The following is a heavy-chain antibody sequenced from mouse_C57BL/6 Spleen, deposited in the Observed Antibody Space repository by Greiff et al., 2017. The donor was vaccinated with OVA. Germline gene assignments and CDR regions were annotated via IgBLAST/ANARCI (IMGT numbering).Heavy chain of an antibody. CDR1: GYTFTDYY. J-gene: IGHJ4*01. V-gene: IGHV1-26*01. CDR2: INPNNGGT. CDR3: APDYGYAMDY. Sequence: VHVKQSGPELVKPGASVKISCKASGYTFTDYYMNWVKQSHGKSLEWIGDINPNNGGTSYNQKFKGKATLTVDKSSSTAYMELRSLTSEDSAVYYCAPDYGYAMDYWGQGTSVTVSS. D-gene: IGHD1-1*01.